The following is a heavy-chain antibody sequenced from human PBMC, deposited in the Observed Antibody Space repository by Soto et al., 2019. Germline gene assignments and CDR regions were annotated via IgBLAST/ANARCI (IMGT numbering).Heavy chain of an antibody. CDR1: GGPISSSSYY. V-gene: IGHV4-30-4*08. Sequence: PSETLSLTCTVSGGPISSSSYYWGWIRQAPGKGLEWIANIYYSGSTYYNPSLKSQVTISVDTSKNQFSLKLSSVTAADTAVYYCARDGAEGSSSWYLDYWGQGTLVTVSS. CDR2: IYYSGST. J-gene: IGHJ4*02. D-gene: IGHD6-13*01. CDR3: ARDGAEGSSSWYLDY.